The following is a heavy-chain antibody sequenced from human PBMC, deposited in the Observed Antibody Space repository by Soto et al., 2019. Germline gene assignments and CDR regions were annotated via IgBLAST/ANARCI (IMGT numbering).Heavy chain of an antibody. D-gene: IGHD6-13*01. CDR3: ASSPLGIAAAGSLDY. V-gene: IGHV1-69*02. CDR1: GGTFSSYT. CDR2: IIPILGIA. Sequence: SVKVSCKASGGTFSSYTIGWVRQAPGQGLEWMGRIIPILGIANYAQKFQGRVTITADKSTSTAYMELSSLRSEDTAVYYCASSPLGIAAAGSLDYWGQGTLVTVSS. J-gene: IGHJ4*02.